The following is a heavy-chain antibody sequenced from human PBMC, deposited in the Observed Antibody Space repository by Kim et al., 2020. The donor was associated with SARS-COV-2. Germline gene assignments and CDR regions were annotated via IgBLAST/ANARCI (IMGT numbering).Heavy chain of an antibody. V-gene: IGHV3-21*01. CDR1: GFTFSSYS. D-gene: IGHD4-4*01. CDR3: ARDSLAYSNYEIFYGMDV. Sequence: GGSLRLSCAASGFTFSSYSMNWVRQAPGKGLEWVSSISSSSSYIYYADSVKGRFTISRDNAKNSLYLQMNSLRAEDTAVYYCARDSLAYSNYEIFYGMDVWGQGTTVTVSS. J-gene: IGHJ6*02. CDR2: ISSSSSYI.